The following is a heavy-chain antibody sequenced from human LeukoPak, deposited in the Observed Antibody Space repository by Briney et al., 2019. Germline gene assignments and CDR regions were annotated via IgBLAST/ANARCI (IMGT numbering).Heavy chain of an antibody. CDR2: ISWNSDSV. CDR3: AKAISGNYGHFDY. J-gene: IGHJ4*02. Sequence: GRSLRLSCAASGFIFDEYAIHWVRQAPGKGLEWVSGISWNSDSVGYADSVKGRFTISRDNVKNSLYLQMNRLRPEDTALYYCAKAISGNYGHFDYWGQGTLVAVSS. CDR1: GFIFDEYA. V-gene: IGHV3-9*01. D-gene: IGHD1-26*01.